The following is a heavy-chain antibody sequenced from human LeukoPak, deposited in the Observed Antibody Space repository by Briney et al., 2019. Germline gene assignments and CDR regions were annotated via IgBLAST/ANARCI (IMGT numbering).Heavy chain of an antibody. CDR2: INWNGGST. CDR1: GFTFSSYT. V-gene: IGHV3-20*01. Sequence: SGGSLRLSCAASGFTFSSYTMKWVRQAPGKGLEWVSGINWNGGSTGYADSVKGRFTISRDNAKNSLYLQMNSLRAEDTALYHCARDSSLYYYYGMDVWGQGTTVTVSS. D-gene: IGHD2-15*01. CDR3: ARDSSLYYYYGMDV. J-gene: IGHJ6*02.